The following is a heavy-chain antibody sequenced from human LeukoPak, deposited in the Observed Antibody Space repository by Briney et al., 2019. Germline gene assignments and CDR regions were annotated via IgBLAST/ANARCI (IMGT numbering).Heavy chain of an antibody. CDR3: ARWTTTYLDY. V-gene: IGHV1-46*01. CDR1: GYTFTNYY. CDR2: TDPIGGST. Sequence: ASVKVSCKASGYTFTNYYIHWVRQAPGQGLEWMGITDPIGGSTNYAQKFQGRATMTRDTSTSTVYMELSSLRSEDSAVYYCARWTTTYLDYWGQGTLVTVSS. D-gene: IGHD4-11*01. J-gene: IGHJ4*02.